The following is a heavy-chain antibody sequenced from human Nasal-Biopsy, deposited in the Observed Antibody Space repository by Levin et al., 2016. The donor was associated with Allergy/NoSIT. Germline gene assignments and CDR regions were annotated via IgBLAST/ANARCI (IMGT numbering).Heavy chain of an antibody. D-gene: IGHD3-10*01. J-gene: IGHJ4*02. Sequence: GGPLRLSCAASGFSVSHNYMSWVRQAPGKGLECVSVINNGDGTYYAGSVKGRFTISRDKSKNTLYLQMDSLRAEDTAVYYCARDLQDGSGSYALDYWGQGTLVTVSS. V-gene: IGHV3-66*01. CDR2: INNGDGT. CDR3: ARDLQDGSGSYALDY. CDR1: GFSVSHNY.